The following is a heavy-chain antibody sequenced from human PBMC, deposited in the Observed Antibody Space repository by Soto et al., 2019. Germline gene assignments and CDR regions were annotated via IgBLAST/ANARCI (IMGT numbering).Heavy chain of an antibody. V-gene: IGHV3-23*01. CDR2: IDGSGATT. Sequence: VQLLESGGGLAQPGGSLRLSCAASGFSFTSFVMSWVCQAPGKGLEWVSSIDGSGATTYYADSVKGRFTVSKDNSRTILYLQMSSLRAEDTATYYCAEGGDFDYWGRGALVTVSS. CDR1: GFSFTSFV. CDR3: AEGGDFDY. J-gene: IGHJ4*02. D-gene: IGHD2-15*01.